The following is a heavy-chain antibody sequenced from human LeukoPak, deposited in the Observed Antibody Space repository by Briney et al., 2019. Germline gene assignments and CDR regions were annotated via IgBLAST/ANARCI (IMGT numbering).Heavy chain of an antibody. CDR3: ARGSGPLRDSYGYSSGYYYYYMDV. V-gene: IGHV1-69*05. D-gene: IGHD5-18*01. CDR2: IIPIFGTA. J-gene: IGHJ6*03. Sequence: SVKVSCKASGYTFTGYYMHWVRQAPGQGLEWMGGIIPIFGTANYAQKFQGRVTITTDESTSTAYMELSSLRSEDTAVYYCARGSGPLRDSYGYSSGYYYYYMDVWGKGTTVTVSS. CDR1: GYTFTGYY.